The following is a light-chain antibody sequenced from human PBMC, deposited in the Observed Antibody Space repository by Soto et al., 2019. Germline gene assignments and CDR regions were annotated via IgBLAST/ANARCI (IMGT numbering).Light chain of an antibody. V-gene: IGKV1-39*01. CDR3: QQSYTTPLG. CDR2: TAS. CDR1: QSISSY. J-gene: IGKJ4*01. Sequence: DIQMTHSPSSLSASVGDRVTITCRSSQSISSYLNWYQQKPGKAPKLLIFTASTLQSGVPSRFSGSGSGTDFTLTISSLQPEDFATYYCQQSYTTPLGFGGGTKVDIK.